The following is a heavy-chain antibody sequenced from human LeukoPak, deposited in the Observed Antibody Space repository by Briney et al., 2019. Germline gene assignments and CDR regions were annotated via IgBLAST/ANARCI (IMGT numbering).Heavy chain of an antibody. V-gene: IGHV4-39*01. Sequence: SETPSLTCTVSGGSISSSSYYWGWIRQPPGKGLEWIGSIYYSGSTYYNPSLKSRVTISVDTSKNQFSLKLSSVTAADTAVYYCARGVEAAGTNWFDPWGQGTLVTVSS. J-gene: IGHJ5*02. CDR1: GGSISSSSYY. CDR3: ARGVEAAGTNWFDP. D-gene: IGHD6-13*01. CDR2: IYYSGST.